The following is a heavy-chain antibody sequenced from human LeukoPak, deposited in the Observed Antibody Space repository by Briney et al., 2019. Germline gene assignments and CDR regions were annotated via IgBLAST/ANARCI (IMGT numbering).Heavy chain of an antibody. CDR1: GFTFESYT. Sequence: PGTSLRLSCAASGFTFESYTMHWVRQAPGKGLVWVSRISTDGSSTNYADSVKGRFTISRDNAKNMVYLQMNSLRAEDTAVYYCARSSSPVYWGQGTLVTVSS. CDR2: ISTDGSST. V-gene: IGHV3-74*01. D-gene: IGHD6-13*01. J-gene: IGHJ4*02. CDR3: ARSSSPVY.